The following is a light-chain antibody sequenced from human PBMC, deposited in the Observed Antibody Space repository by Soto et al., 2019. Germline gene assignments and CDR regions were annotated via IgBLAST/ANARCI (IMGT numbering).Light chain of an antibody. V-gene: IGKV4-1*01. CDR2: WAS. J-gene: IGKJ1*01. CDR3: QQYPTTPLT. Sequence: DIVMTHSPDSLAVSLGERATINCKSSESVFYSFTSRNYLALYQLKPGQPPKLLISWASTRESGVPERFSGSGSGTDFTLTISSLQAEDVAVYCCQQYPTTPLTFGQGTKVAV. CDR1: ESVFYSFTSRNY.